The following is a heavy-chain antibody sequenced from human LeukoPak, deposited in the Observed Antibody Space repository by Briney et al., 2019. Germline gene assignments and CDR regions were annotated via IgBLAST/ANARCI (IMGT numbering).Heavy chain of an antibody. CDR2: INPSGTGT. CDR3: ARDNSYGDITWWFDP. J-gene: IGHJ5*02. V-gene: IGHV1-46*01. D-gene: IGHD2-15*01. Sequence: ASVKVSCKASGYTFIGHHMHWVRQAPGQGLEWMGLINPSGTGTFYAQKFQGRVTMTRDTSTSTDYMELSSLRSEDTAIYYCARDNSYGDITWWFDPWGQGTLVTVSS. CDR1: GYTFIGHH.